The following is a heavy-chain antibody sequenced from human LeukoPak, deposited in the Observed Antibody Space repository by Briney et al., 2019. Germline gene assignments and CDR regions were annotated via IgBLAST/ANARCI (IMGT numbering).Heavy chain of an antibody. CDR1: GFTFSGYW. D-gene: IGHD1-26*01. Sequence: PGGSLRLSCAASGFTFSGYWMIWVRQAPGKGLEWVANINQDGSEKYYVDSVKGRFTISRDNAKNSLYLQMNSLRAEDTAVYYCAREGRAYSGSSPVGYWGQGTLVTVSS. CDR3: AREGRAYSGSSPVGY. CDR2: INQDGSEK. V-gene: IGHV3-7*01. J-gene: IGHJ4*02.